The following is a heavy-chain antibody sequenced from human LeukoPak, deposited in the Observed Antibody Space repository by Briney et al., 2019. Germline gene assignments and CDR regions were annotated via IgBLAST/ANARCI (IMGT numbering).Heavy chain of an antibody. J-gene: IGHJ3*02. Sequence: GGSLRLSCAASGFTFSSYWMSWVRQAPGKGLEWVANIKQDGSEKYYVDSVKGRFTISRDNAKNSLYLQMNSLRAEDTALYHCARSNVLDERHAFDIWGQGTMVTVSS. D-gene: IGHD1-1*01. CDR2: IKQDGSEK. CDR3: ARSNVLDERHAFDI. CDR1: GFTFSSYW. V-gene: IGHV3-7*03.